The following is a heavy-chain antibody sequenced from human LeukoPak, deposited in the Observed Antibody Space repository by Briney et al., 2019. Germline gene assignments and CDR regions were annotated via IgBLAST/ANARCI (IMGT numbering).Heavy chain of an antibody. Sequence: SETLSLTCAVSGGSVSSIHWWSWVRQPPGEGLEWIGEIYHSGSANYNPSLKSRVTISVDKSRNQFPLKLNPVTAADTAVYYCARSWIQLWHHFDYWGQGTLVTVSS. V-gene: IGHV4-4*02. D-gene: IGHD5-18*01. CDR3: ARSWIQLWHHFDY. CDR1: GGSVSSIHW. J-gene: IGHJ4*02. CDR2: IYHSGSA.